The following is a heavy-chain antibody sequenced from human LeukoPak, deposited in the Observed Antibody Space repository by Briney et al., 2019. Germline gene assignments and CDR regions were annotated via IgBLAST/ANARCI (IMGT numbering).Heavy chain of an antibody. CDR1: GGSISSSSYY. CDR2: IYYSGST. J-gene: IGHJ4*02. CDR3: ATIDAYYYDSSGYDIDY. D-gene: IGHD3-22*01. V-gene: IGHV4-39*01. Sequence: SGTLSLTCAVSGGSISSSSYYWGWIRQPPGKGLEWIGSIYYSGSTYYNPSLKSRVTISVDTPKNQFSLKLSSVSAAYTAVYYCATIDAYYYDSSGYDIDYWGQGTLVTVSS.